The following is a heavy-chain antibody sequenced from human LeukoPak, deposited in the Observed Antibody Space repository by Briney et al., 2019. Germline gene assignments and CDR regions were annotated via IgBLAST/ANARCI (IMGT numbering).Heavy chain of an antibody. CDR1: GGSFSGYY. J-gene: IGHJ6*03. Sequence: SETLSLTCAVYGGSFSGYYWSWIRQPPGKGLEWIGEINHSGSTNYNPSLKSRVTISVDTSKNQFSLKLSSVTAADTAVYYCARHLYGSGSHYYYYMDVWGKGTTVTIS. D-gene: IGHD3-10*01. CDR2: INHSGST. CDR3: ARHLYGSGSHYYYYMDV. V-gene: IGHV4-34*01.